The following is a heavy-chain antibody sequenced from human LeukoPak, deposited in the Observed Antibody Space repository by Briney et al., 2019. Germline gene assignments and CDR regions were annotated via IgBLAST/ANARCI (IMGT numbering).Heavy chain of an antibody. Sequence: SETLSLTCTVSGGSISSSSYYWGWIRQPPGKGLEWIGSIYYSGSTYYNPSLNSRVTISVDTSKNQFSLKLSSVTAADTAVYYCARLEMATIDYWGQGTLVTVSS. CDR1: GGSISSSSYY. CDR2: IYYSGST. D-gene: IGHD5-24*01. J-gene: IGHJ4*02. V-gene: IGHV4-39*01. CDR3: ARLEMATIDY.